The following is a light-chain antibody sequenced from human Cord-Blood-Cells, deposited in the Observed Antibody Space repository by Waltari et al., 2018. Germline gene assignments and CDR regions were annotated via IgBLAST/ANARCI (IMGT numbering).Light chain of an antibody. CDR2: AAS. CDR1: QGISNY. V-gene: IGKV1-27*01. CDR3: QKYNSAPPT. J-gene: IGKJ4*01. Sequence: DIQMTQSPSSLSASVGDRVTITCRASQGISNYLAWYQQKPGKVPKLLSYAASTLQSGVPSRFSGSGSGTDFTLTISSLQPEDGATYYCQKYNSAPPTFGGGTKVEIK.